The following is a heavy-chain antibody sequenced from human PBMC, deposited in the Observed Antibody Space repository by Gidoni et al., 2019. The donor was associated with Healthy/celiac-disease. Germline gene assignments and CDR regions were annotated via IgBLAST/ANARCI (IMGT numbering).Heavy chain of an antibody. CDR3: AKDIGGGIAARQGFDYYGMDV. Sequence: EVQLVESGGGVVQPGRSRRLSCAASGFTFDDYAMHWVRQAPGKGLGLVSGISWNSGRIGYADSVKGRFTISRDNAKNSLYLQMNSLRAEDTALYYCAKDIGGGIAARQGFDYYGMDVWGQGTTVTVSS. V-gene: IGHV3-9*01. CDR2: ISWNSGRI. CDR1: GFTFDDYA. D-gene: IGHD6-6*01. J-gene: IGHJ6*02.